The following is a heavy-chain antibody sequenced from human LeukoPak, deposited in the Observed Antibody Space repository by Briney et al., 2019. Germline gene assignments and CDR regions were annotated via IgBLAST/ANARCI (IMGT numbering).Heavy chain of an antibody. J-gene: IGHJ2*01. CDR2: ISSSSSYI. Sequence: GGSLRLSCAASGFTFSSYNINWVRQAPGKGLEWVSSISSSSSYIYYADSVKGRFTISRDNARNSLYLQMNSLRAEDTAVYYCARDGLAAATLHWCFDLWGRGTLVTVSS. CDR3: ARDGLAAATLHWCFDL. V-gene: IGHV3-21*01. D-gene: IGHD2-15*01. CDR1: GFTFSSYN.